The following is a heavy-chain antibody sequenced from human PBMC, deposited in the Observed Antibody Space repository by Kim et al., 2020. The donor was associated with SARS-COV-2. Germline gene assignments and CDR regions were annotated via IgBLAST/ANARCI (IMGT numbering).Heavy chain of an antibody. CDR2: MNPNSGNT. CDR3: ARGHLKSIVVGIAPRPYYYYMDV. CDR1: GYTFTSYD. J-gene: IGHJ6*03. V-gene: IGHV1-8*01. D-gene: IGHD2-21*01. Sequence: ASVKVSCKASGYTFTSYDINWVRQATGQGLEWMGWMNPNSGNTGYAQKFQGRVTMTRNTSISTAYMELSSLRSEETAVYYCARGHLKSIVVGIAPRPYYYYMDVWGKGTTVTVSS.